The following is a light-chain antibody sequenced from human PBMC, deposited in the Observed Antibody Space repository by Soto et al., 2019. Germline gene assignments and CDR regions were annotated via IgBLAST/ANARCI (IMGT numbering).Light chain of an antibody. V-gene: IGLV2-11*01. CDR3: SSYTSSFKLAV. CDR2: DVS. J-gene: IGLJ1*01. Sequence: QSVLTQPRSVSGSPGQSVTISCTGTSSDVGGYNYVSWYQQHPGKAPKLMIYDVSKRPSGVPDRFSGSKSGNTASLTISGLQAEDEADYYCSSYTSSFKLAVFGTGTKVTVL. CDR1: SSDVGGYNY.